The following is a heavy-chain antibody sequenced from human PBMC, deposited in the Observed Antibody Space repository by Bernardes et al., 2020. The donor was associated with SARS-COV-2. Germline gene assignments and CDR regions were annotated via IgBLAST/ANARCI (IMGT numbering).Heavy chain of an antibody. D-gene: IGHD4-17*01. J-gene: IGHJ4*02. V-gene: IGHV3-30*18. CDR3: AKDSTGVDY. Sequence: SLIRSCAASGFTFRSYGMHWVRQAPGKGLEWVAVISYDGSNKYYADSVKGRFTISRDNSKNTLYLQMNSLRAEDTAVYYCAKDSTGVDYWGQGTLVTVSS. CDR1: GFTFRSYG. CDR2: ISYDGSNK.